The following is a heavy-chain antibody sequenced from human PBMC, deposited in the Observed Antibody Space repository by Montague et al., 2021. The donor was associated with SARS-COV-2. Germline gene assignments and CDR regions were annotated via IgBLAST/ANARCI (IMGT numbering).Heavy chain of an antibody. J-gene: IGHJ4*02. CDR2: LHYAGSA. Sequence: SETLSLTCSVSGGSFSSGDSYWGWLRQAPGKGLEWIGDLHYAGSAYYNPSLRSRVTIFADTSKNQFSLKLNSVTAADTAVYYCVATYNGNWYYFDYWGQGTLVTVSS. D-gene: IGHD6-13*01. V-gene: IGHV4-39*01. CDR3: VATYNGNWYYFDY. CDR1: GGSFSSGDSY.